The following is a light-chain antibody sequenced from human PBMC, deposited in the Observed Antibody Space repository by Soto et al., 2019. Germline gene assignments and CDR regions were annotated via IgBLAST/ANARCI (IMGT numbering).Light chain of an antibody. CDR1: QSISNW. Sequence: DIQMTQSPSTLPASVGDRVTITCRASQSISNWLAWYQQKPGKAPKLLIYKASTLKSGVPSRFSGSGSGTEFTLTISSLQPDDFATYYCQQYNSSFGQGTKVDIK. CDR2: KAS. J-gene: IGKJ2*01. V-gene: IGKV1-5*03. CDR3: QQYNSS.